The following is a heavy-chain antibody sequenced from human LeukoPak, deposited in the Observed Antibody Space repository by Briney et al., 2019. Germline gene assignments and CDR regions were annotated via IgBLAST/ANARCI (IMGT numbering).Heavy chain of an antibody. CDR2: ISWNSGSI. V-gene: IGHV3-9*01. CDR3: VKDARSGPIGMGVFDI. Sequence: GRSLRLSCAASGFTFDDYAMHWVRQAPGKGLEWVSGISWNSGSIGYADSVKGRFTISRDNAKKSMYLQMNSLRVEDKGLYLCVKDARSGPIGMGVFDIWGQGTMVTVSS. D-gene: IGHD3-3*01. J-gene: IGHJ3*02. CDR1: GFTFDDYA.